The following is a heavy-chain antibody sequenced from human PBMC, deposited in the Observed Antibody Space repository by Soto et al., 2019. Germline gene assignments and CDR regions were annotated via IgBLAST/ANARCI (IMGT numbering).Heavy chain of an antibody. D-gene: IGHD1-26*01. V-gene: IGHV3-72*01. Sequence: GGSLILSCAASGFTFSAHYMDWVRQAPGKGLEWVGRIKNKANSYTTEYAASVEGRFTISREDSQNSLYLQMNSLKTEDTAVYYCARVSLVGPSGGRYFDYWGQGSQVTVSS. J-gene: IGHJ4*02. CDR1: GFTFSAHY. CDR3: ARVSLVGPSGGRYFDY. CDR2: IKNKANSYTT.